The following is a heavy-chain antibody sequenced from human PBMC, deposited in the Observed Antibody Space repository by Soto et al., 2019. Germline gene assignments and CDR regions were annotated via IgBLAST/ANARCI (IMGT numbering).Heavy chain of an antibody. CDR3: TPYSSGWGGEYFQH. D-gene: IGHD6-19*01. V-gene: IGHV3-15*01. CDR2: IKSKTDGGTT. J-gene: IGHJ1*01. CDR1: GFTFSNAW. Sequence: GGSLRLSCAASGFTFSNAWMSWVRQAPGKGLELVGRIKSKTDGGTTDYAAPVKGRFTISRDDSKNTLYLQMNSLKTEDTAVYYCTPYSSGWGGEYFQHWGQGTLVTVSS.